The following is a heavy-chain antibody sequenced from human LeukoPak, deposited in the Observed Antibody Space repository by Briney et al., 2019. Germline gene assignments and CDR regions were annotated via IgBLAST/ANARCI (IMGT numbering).Heavy chain of an antibody. CDR1: GYTFTSYY. Sequence: ASVKVSCKASGYTFTSYYMHWVRQAPGQGLEWMGIINPSGGSTSYAQKFQGRVTMTRDTSASTVYMELSSLRSEDTAVYYCAREDVVVAADYYYYGMDVWAKGPRSPSP. CDR3: AREDVVVAADYYYYGMDV. V-gene: IGHV1-46*01. CDR2: INPSGGST. J-gene: IGHJ6*02. D-gene: IGHD2-15*01.